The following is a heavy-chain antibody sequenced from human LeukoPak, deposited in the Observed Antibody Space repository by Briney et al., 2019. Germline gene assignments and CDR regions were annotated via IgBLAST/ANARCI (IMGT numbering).Heavy chain of an antibody. V-gene: IGHV1-69*05. CDR3: ARYYGSGSYYLDY. J-gene: IGHJ4*02. CDR1: GGTFSSYA. CDR2: IIPIFGTE. D-gene: IGHD3-10*01. Sequence: SVKVSCKASGGTFSSYAISWVRQAPGQGLEWMGRIIPIFGTENYAQKVQGRVTITTDESTSTAYMELSSLSSEDTAVYYCARYYGSGSYYLDYWGQGTLVTVSS.